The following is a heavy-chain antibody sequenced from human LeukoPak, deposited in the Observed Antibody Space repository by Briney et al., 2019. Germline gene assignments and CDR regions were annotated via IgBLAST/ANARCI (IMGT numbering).Heavy chain of an antibody. CDR2: IIPIFGTA. D-gene: IGHD3-3*01. CDR1: GGTFSIYA. Sequence: GASVKVSCKASGGTFSIYAISWVRQAPGQGLEWMGGIIPIFGTANYAQKFQGRVTITTDESTSTAYMELSSLRSEDTAVYYCGCGGSGYPYYYYMDVWSKGTTVTVSS. CDR3: GCGGSGYPYYYYMDV. J-gene: IGHJ6*03. V-gene: IGHV1-69*05.